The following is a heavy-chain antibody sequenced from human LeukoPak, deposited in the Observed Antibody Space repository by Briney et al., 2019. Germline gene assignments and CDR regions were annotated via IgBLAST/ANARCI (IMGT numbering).Heavy chain of an antibody. J-gene: IGHJ6*03. CDR2: INHSGST. V-gene: IGHV4-34*01. Sequence: SETLSLTCAVYGGSFSGYYWSWIRQPPGKGLEWIGEINHSGSTNYNPSLKSRVTISVDTSKNQFSLKLSSVTAADTAVYYCARVGNYDFWSGYYPYYYYYYMDVWGKGTTVTVSS. D-gene: IGHD3-3*01. CDR3: ARVGNYDFWSGYYPYYYYYYMDV. CDR1: GGSFSGYY.